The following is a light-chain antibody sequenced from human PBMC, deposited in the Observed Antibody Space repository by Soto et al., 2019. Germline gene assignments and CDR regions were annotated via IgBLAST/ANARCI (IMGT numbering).Light chain of an antibody. J-gene: IGKJ2*01. Sequence: EIVMTQSPVTLSASPGERATLSCRASQRISNNLAWHQQKPGQAPRLLIYGASTRATGIPARFSGSGSGTEFILTISSLQSEDFAVYYCQQYNNWPHTFGQGTKLEI. CDR1: QRISNN. CDR3: QQYNNWPHT. CDR2: GAS. V-gene: IGKV3-15*01.